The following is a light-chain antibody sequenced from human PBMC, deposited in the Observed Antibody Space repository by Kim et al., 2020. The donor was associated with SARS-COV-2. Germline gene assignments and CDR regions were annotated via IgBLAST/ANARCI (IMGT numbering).Light chain of an antibody. J-gene: IGKJ1*01. Sequence: ASVGDRVTITCRASQSISIWLAWYQQKPGKAPKLLIYKASNLESGVPSRFSGSGSGTGFTLTISSLQPDDFASYYCQQHDSYPWTFGQGTKVDIK. CDR1: QSISIW. CDR3: QQHDSYPWT. CDR2: KAS. V-gene: IGKV1-5*03.